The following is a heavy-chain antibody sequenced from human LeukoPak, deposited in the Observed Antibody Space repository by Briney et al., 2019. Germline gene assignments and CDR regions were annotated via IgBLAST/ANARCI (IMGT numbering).Heavy chain of an antibody. CDR2: INHSGSA. D-gene: IGHD6-13*01. J-gene: IGHJ4*02. CDR1: GGSFSGYY. Sequence: SETLSLTCAVYGGSFSGYYWSWIRQPPGKGLEWIGEINHSGSANYNPSLKSRVTISVDTSKNQFSLKLSSVTAADSAVYYCARGTSSSWYGYWGQGTLVTVSS. CDR3: ARGTSSSWYGY. V-gene: IGHV4-34*01.